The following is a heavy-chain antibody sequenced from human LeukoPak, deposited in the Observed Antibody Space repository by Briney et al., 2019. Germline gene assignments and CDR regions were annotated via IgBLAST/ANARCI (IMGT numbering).Heavy chain of an antibody. CDR1: GITLSNYG. Sequence: AGGSLRLSCAVSGITLSNYGMSWVRQAPGKGLEWFAGLSGSGGGTNYADSVQGRFTISRDNPKNTLYLQINSLRAEDTAVYFCAKRGVVIRVFLVGFHKEPYYFDSWGQGALVSVSS. D-gene: IGHD3-10*01. CDR3: AKRGVVIRVFLVGFHKEPYYFDS. J-gene: IGHJ4*02. V-gene: IGHV3-23*01. CDR2: LSGSGGGT.